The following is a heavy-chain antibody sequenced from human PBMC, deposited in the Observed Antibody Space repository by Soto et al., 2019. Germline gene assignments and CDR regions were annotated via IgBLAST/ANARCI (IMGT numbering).Heavy chain of an antibody. J-gene: IGHJ6*02. CDR2: ISYDGSKK. Sequence: QVQLVESGGGVVQPGRSLRLSCAASGFTFSSYAMHWVRQAPGKGLEWVAAISYDGSKKYYADSVKGRFAISRDNSKNTLDLQMNSLRAGETAVYYGASLGRVGAYSNFYGMDVWGQGTTVTVSS. CDR1: GFTFSSYA. CDR3: ASLGRVGAYSNFYGMDV. D-gene: IGHD1-26*01. V-gene: IGHV3-30*09.